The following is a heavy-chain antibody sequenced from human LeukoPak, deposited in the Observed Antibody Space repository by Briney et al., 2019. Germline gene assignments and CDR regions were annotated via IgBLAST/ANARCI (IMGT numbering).Heavy chain of an antibody. D-gene: IGHD3-3*01. CDR2: INPSGGST. V-gene: IGHV1-46*01. CDR1: GGTSSNYA. Sequence: ASVKVSCKASGGTSSNYAISWVRQAPGQGLEWMGIINPSGGSTSYAQKFQGRVTMTRDTSTSTVYMELSSLRSEDTAVCYCARAMEAGYYVLGYYMDVWGKGTTVTVSS. J-gene: IGHJ6*03. CDR3: ARAMEAGYYVLGYYMDV.